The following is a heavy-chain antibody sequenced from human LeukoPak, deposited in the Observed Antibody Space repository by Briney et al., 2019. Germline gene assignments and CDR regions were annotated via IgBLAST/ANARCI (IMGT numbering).Heavy chain of an antibody. J-gene: IGHJ4*02. V-gene: IGHV4-59*01. CDR2: IYYSGST. D-gene: IGHD6-19*01. CDR3: AIEIPYSSDPGTLGY. Sequence: SETLSLTCTVSGGSISSYYWSWIRQPPGKGLEWIGYIYYSGSTNYNPSLKSRVTISVDTSKNQFSLKLSSVTAADTAVYYCAIEIPYSSDPGTLGYWGQGTLVTVSS. CDR1: GGSISSYY.